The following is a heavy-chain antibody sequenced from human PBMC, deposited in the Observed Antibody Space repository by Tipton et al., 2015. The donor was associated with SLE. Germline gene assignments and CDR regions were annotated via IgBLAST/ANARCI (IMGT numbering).Heavy chain of an antibody. D-gene: IGHD3-10*01. J-gene: IGHJ4*02. V-gene: IGHV3-21*01. CDR3: AREVANYYGSGGY. Sequence: GSLRLSCAASGFTFSSYSMNWVRQAPGKGLEWVSSISSSSSYIYYADSVKGRFTISRDNAKNSLYLQMNSLRAEDTAVYYCAREVANYYGSGGYWGQGTLVTVSS. CDR2: ISSSSSYI. CDR1: GFTFSSYS.